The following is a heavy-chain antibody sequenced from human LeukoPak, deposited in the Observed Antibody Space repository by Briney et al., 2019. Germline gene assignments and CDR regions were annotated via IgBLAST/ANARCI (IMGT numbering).Heavy chain of an antibody. J-gene: IGHJ5*02. Sequence: GGSLRLSCAASGFTFSDYYMSWIRQAPGKGLEWVSYISSSGSTIYYADSVKGRFTISRDNAKNSLYLQMNSLRAEDTAVYYCARSMGYWNLKWFDPWGQGTLVTVSS. CDR1: GFTFSDYY. V-gene: IGHV3-11*01. CDR2: ISSSGSTI. D-gene: IGHD1-1*01. CDR3: ARSMGYWNLKWFDP.